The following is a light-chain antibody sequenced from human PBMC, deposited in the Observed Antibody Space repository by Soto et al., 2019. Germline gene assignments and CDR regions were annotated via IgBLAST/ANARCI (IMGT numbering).Light chain of an antibody. V-gene: IGKV3-20*01. CDR1: QDIGSDY. CDR2: GAS. Sequence: EVVLTQSPGTLSLSPGERATLSSRASQDIGSDYLAWYQQTPGQAPRLLIHGASTRATDIPDRFRGSGSGTDFTLTISRLEPADFAVYYCQQYRFSPFTFGPGTKVDIK. CDR3: QQYRFSPFT. J-gene: IGKJ3*01.